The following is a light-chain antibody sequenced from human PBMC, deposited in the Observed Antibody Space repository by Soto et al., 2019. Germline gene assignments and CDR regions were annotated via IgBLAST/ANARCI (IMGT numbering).Light chain of an antibody. Sequence: DIQMTQSPSSLSASVGDRISITCRASQGVSSYLNWYQQKPGKAPRLLIYAASHLQTGVPSRFRGTGSATHFTLTISSLQPEDFATYYCQQSYRAVTFGQGTKVDIK. V-gene: IGKV1-39*01. CDR3: QQSYRAVT. J-gene: IGKJ1*01. CDR1: QGVSSY. CDR2: AAS.